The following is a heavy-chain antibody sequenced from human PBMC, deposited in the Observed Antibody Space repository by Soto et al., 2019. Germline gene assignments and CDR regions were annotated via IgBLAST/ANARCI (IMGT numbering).Heavy chain of an antibody. CDR2: ISSSSSPI. CDR1: GFTFSSYN. J-gene: IGHJ4*02. D-gene: IGHD2-15*01. Sequence: EVQLVESGGGLVQPGGSLRLSCAASGFTFSSYNMNWVRQAPGKGLEWVSFISSSSSPIYYADSVKGRFTISRDNARNSLYLQMNSLRAEDTAVYYCARGCRGSCGFNYWGQGTLVTVSS. CDR3: ARGCRGSCGFNY. V-gene: IGHV3-48*01.